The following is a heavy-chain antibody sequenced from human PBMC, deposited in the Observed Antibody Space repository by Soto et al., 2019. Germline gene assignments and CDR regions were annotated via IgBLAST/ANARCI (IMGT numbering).Heavy chain of an antibody. Sequence: EVQLVESGGGLVQPGGSLRLSCAASGFTFSSYEMNWVRQAPGKGLEWVSYISSSGSTIYYADSVKGRFTISRDNAKNSLYLQMNSLRAEDTAVYYCARDSDSSPSDYWGQGTLVTVSS. CDR2: ISSSGSTI. V-gene: IGHV3-48*03. D-gene: IGHD3-22*01. CDR3: ARDSDSSPSDY. J-gene: IGHJ4*02. CDR1: GFTFSSYE.